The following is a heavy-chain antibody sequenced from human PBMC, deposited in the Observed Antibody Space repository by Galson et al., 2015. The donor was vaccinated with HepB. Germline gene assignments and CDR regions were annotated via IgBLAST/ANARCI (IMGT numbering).Heavy chain of an antibody. D-gene: IGHD6-19*01. V-gene: IGHV3-21*01. CDR3: AREQPPLAGNQIPFYYYFYGMDV. Sequence: SLRLSCAASGFTFSSYNMNWVRQAPGKGLEWVASISSTSSYTYYADSLKGRFTIPRDNSKNTLYLQMNSLRAEDTAVYYCAREQPPLAGNQIPFYYYFYGMDVWCQGTTVTVSS. CDR1: GFTFSSYN. J-gene: IGHJ6*02. CDR2: ISSTSSYT.